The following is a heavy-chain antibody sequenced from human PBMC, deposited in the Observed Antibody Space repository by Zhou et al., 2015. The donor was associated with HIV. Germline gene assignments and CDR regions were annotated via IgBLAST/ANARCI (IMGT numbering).Heavy chain of an antibody. J-gene: IGHJ6*03. CDR1: GGTFSSYA. Sequence: QVQLVQSGAEVKKPGSSVKVSCKASGGTFSSYAISWVRQAPGQGLEWMGGIIPIFGTANYAQKFQGRVTITADESTSTAYMELSSLRSEDTAVYYCASVTRDCSSTSCYYYYYMDVWGKGTTVTVSS. CDR2: IIPIFGTA. CDR3: ASVTRDCSSTSCYYYYYMDV. V-gene: IGHV1-69*01. D-gene: IGHD2-2*01.